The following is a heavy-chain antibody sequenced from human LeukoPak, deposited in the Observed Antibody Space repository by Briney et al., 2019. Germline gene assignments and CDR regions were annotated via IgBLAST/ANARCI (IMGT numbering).Heavy chain of an antibody. V-gene: IGHV4-39*01. D-gene: IGHD3-10*01. CDR2: INYGGTT. J-gene: IGHJ4*02. CDR1: GGSISSSDYY. CDR3: ARYVVYGSGKYYFDY. Sequence: PSETLSLTCTVSGGSISSSDYYWSWLRHPPGKELEWLASINYGGTTYYNPSLKSRVTISVDTSKNQFSLRLSSVTAADTAVYLCARYVVYGSGKYYFDYWGQGSLVTVSS.